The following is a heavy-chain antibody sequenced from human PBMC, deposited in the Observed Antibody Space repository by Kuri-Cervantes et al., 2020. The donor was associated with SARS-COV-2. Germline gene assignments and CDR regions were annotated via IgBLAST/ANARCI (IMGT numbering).Heavy chain of an antibody. CDR1: GGTFSSYA. CDR3: AAPYSGSYYWGFDY. J-gene: IGHJ4*02. CDR2: IIPIFGTA. D-gene: IGHD1-26*01. Sequence: SVKLSCKASGGTFSSYAISWVRQAPGQGLEWMGGIIPIFGTANYAQKFQGRVTITADESTSTAYMELSSLRPEDTAVYYCAAPYSGSYYWGFDYWGQGTLVTVSS. V-gene: IGHV1-69*13.